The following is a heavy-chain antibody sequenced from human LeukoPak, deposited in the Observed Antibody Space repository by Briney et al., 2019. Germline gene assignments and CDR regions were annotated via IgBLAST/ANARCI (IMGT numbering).Heavy chain of an antibody. J-gene: IGHJ3*02. Sequence: ASVKVSCKASGYTFTGYYVHWVRQAPGQGLEWMGWINPNSGGTNYAQKFQGRVTMTRDTSIGTAYMELSRLRSDDTAVYYCAKQWLYAFDIWGQGTMVTVSS. CDR3: AKQWLYAFDI. D-gene: IGHD6-19*01. CDR2: INPNSGGT. V-gene: IGHV1-2*02. CDR1: GYTFTGYY.